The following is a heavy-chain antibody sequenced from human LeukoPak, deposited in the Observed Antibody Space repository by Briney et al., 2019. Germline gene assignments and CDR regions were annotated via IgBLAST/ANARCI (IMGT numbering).Heavy chain of an antibody. Sequence: GRSLRLSCAASGFTFSSYAMHWVRQAPGKGLEWVAVISYDGSNKYYADSVKGRFTISRDNSKNTLYLQMNSLRAEDTAVYYCARAYSSSWYYFDYWGQGTLVTVSS. J-gene: IGHJ4*02. CDR2: ISYDGSNK. D-gene: IGHD6-13*01. CDR1: GFTFSSYA. CDR3: ARAYSSSWYYFDY. V-gene: IGHV3-30-3*01.